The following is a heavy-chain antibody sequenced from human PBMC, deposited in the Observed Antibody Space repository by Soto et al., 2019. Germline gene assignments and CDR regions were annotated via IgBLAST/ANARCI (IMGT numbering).Heavy chain of an antibody. V-gene: IGHV3-72*01. CDR3: SRMEGG. Sequence: EEQLVESGGGLVQPGGSLTLSCAASGFTFSEHYMEWVRQAPGKGLEWVARSRNEAKSYSTDYAASVKGRFTVSRDLSMNSLYLQMNNLQTEDTAVYYCSRMEGGWGQGTLVTVSS. J-gene: IGHJ4*02. CDR2: SRNEAKSYST. D-gene: IGHD1-26*01. CDR1: GFTFSEHY.